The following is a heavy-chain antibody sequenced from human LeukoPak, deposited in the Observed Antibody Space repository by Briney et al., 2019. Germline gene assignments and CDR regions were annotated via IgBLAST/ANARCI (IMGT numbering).Heavy chain of an antibody. CDR3: ARGESIYGMDV. Sequence: SETLSLTCAVSDGTFSGYYWTWIRQPPGKGLEWIGEIDHSGSTNYNPSLKSRVTISVDTSKNQFSLKLSSVTAADTAVYYCARGESIYGMDVWGQGTTVTVSS. D-gene: IGHD3-10*01. V-gene: IGHV4-34*01. J-gene: IGHJ6*02. CDR2: IDHSGST. CDR1: DGTFSGYY.